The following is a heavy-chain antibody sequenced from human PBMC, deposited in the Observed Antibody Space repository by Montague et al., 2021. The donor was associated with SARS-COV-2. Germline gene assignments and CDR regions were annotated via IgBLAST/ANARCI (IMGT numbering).Heavy chain of an antibody. Sequence: SETLSLTCAVYGGSLTNHYWTWVRQPPGNGLEWVGEVNNSGRTNHYHPSIRSRVTISVDRSNNQVSLTLESVTAADTAVYYCARVPLHFDGFDYWGQGSLVTVSS. V-gene: IGHV4-34*01. D-gene: IGHD3-9*01. CDR1: GGSLTNHY. CDR3: ARVPLHFDGFDY. J-gene: IGHJ4*02. CDR2: VNNSGRT.